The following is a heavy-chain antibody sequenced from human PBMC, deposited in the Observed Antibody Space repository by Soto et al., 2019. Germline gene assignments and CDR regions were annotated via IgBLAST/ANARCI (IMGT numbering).Heavy chain of an antibody. V-gene: IGHV3-33*01. Sequence: VGSLRLSCTTSGFTFGSFVMQWVRQAPGKGLEWVAVIWYDGSKKYYADSVKGRFTVSRDNAKNTLYLQMNSLRAEDTAVYYCLRGSSCDSTSCYNLGFLAPWGQRPPVTVSS. CDR2: IWYDGSKK. D-gene: IGHD2-2*02. J-gene: IGHJ5*02. CDR3: LRGSSCDSTSCYNLGFLAP. CDR1: GFTFGSFV.